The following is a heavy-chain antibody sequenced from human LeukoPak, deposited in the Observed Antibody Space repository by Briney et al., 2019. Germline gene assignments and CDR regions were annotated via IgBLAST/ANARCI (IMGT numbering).Heavy chain of an antibody. CDR1: GFPFSSFA. CDR2: IFYDGSHK. V-gene: IGHV3-30*03. CDR3: ARKRYSSINGGFDY. D-gene: IGHD6-13*01. Sequence: PGGSLTLSCAASGFPFSSFAMHWVRQAPGKGLEWVAFIFYDGSHKDYQDSVKGRFTISRDNSKNTLDLQMNSLRVEDTAVYYCARKRYSSINGGFDYWGQGALVTVSS. J-gene: IGHJ4*02.